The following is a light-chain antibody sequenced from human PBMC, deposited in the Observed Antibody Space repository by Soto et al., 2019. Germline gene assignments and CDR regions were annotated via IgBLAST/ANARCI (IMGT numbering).Light chain of an antibody. Sequence: EIVMTQSPATLSVSPGERATLSCRASQSVNSNLAWYQQKPGQAPRLLIYGASTRATGVPARFSGSGSGTEFILTVSSLQSEDFAVYFCRQYNNWPTFGQGTKVEIK. CDR3: RQYNNWPT. J-gene: IGKJ1*01. CDR1: QSVNSN. CDR2: GAS. V-gene: IGKV3-15*01.